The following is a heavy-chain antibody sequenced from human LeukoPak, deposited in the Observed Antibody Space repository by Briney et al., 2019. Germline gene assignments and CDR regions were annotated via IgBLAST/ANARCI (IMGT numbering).Heavy chain of an antibody. J-gene: IGHJ4*02. CDR3: TSRGFGELEKSYNY. CDR1: GFTFSGSA. Sequence: GGSLRLSCAASGFTFSGSAMHWVRQASGNGLEWVGRIRSKANSYATTYAALVKGRFTISRDDSKNTAYLQMNSLRTEDTAVYYCTSRGFGELEKSYNYWGQGTLVTVSS. CDR2: IRSKANSYAT. V-gene: IGHV3-73*01. D-gene: IGHD3-10*01.